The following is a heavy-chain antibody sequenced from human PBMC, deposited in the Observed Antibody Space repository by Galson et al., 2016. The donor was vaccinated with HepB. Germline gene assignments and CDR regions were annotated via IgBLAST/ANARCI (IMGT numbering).Heavy chain of an antibody. V-gene: IGHV3-30*18. J-gene: IGHJ6*02. Sequence: SLRLSCAASGFTFNTYGMHWVRQAPGKGLEWVAVISYDGSNKYYAGSVKGRFTISRDNSKNTLYVQMNSLRAEDTAVYYCAKDEDNCYTHRYCNGMDVWGQGTTVTVSS. CDR2: ISYDGSNK. CDR1: GFTFNTYG. CDR3: AKDEDNCYTHRYCNGMDV. D-gene: IGHD2-21*01.